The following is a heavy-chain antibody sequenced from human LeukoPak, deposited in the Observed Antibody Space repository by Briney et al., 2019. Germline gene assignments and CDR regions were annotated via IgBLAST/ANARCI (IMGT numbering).Heavy chain of an antibody. CDR2: LTGTGGST. J-gene: IGHJ3*02. CDR3: AKSYGGNVRDTFDI. Sequence: GGSLRLSCAASGFTFSSYAMFGVRQAPGKGLEWVSSLTGTGGSTYYADSVKGRFTISRDNSKNTLYLQMTSLRAEDTAVYYCAKSYGGNVRDTFDIWGQGTMVTVSS. CDR1: GFTFSSYA. D-gene: IGHD4-23*01. V-gene: IGHV3-23*01.